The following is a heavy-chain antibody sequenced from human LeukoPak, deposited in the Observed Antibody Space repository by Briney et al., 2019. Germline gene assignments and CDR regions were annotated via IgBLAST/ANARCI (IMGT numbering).Heavy chain of an antibody. D-gene: IGHD1-1*01. CDR3: VRGYNWNDAFFDY. CDR1: GFTFSSYD. Sequence: PGGSLRLSCAASGFTFSSYDMHWVRQATGKGLEWVSAIDTAGDTYYPGSVKGRFTISRENAKNSLYLQMNNLRAEDTAVYYCVRGYNWNDAFFDYWGQGTLVTVSS. J-gene: IGHJ4*02. CDR2: IDTAGDT. V-gene: IGHV3-13*01.